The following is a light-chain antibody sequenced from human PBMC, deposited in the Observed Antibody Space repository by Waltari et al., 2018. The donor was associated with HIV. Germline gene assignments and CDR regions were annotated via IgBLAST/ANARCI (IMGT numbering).Light chain of an antibody. J-gene: IGKJ1*01. CDR2: KAS. CDR1: QSNSSW. V-gene: IGKV1-5*03. Sequence: DIQMTQSPSTLSASLGVRVTLTCRASQSNSSWLAWYQQRPRKAPKLLIYKASSLESGVPSRFSGSGSATEFTLTISSLQPDDFATYYCHHYKSYSGTFGQGTKVEIK. CDR3: HHYKSYSGT.